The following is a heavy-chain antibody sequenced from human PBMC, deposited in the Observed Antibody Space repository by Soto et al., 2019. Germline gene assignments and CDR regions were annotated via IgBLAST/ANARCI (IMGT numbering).Heavy chain of an antibody. CDR3: AITEWLRRFDY. CDR1: GDTFTSYG. D-gene: IGHD5-12*01. V-gene: IGHV1-18*01. Sequence: ASVKVSCKASGDTFTSYGISWVRQAPGQGLEWMGWISAYNGNTNYAQKLQGRVTMTTDTSTSTAYMELRSLRSDDTAVYYCAITEWLRRFDYWGQGTLVTVSS. CDR2: ISAYNGNT. J-gene: IGHJ4*02.